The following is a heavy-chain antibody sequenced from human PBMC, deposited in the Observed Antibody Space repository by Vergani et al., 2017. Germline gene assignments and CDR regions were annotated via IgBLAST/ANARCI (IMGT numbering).Heavy chain of an antibody. D-gene: IGHD1-14*01. J-gene: IGHJ3*02. V-gene: IGHV4-59*01. CDR2: IYYSGST. Sequence: QVQLQESGPGLVKPSETLSLTCTVSGCPISSYYWSWIRQPPGKGLEWIGYIYYSGSTNYNPSLMSRFTLSVDTSRNQFSLKLSSVPAAETAVYYCARVTPSPLDDAFDIWGQGTLVTVSS. CDR1: GCPISSYY. CDR3: ARVTPSPLDDAFDI.